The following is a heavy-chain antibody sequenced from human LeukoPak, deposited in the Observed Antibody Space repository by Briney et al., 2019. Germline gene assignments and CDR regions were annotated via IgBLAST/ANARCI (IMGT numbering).Heavy chain of an antibody. CDR3: AREEAAAGTDY. V-gene: IGHV3-21*01. CDR2: ISNSSSYI. J-gene: IGHJ4*02. D-gene: IGHD6-13*01. CDR1: GFTFSHYS. Sequence: PAGSLRLSCAASGFTFSHYSVKWVRQAPGKGLEWVSSISNSSSYIYYAHSVKGRFTISRDNAKNSLYLQMNSLRAEDTAVYYCAREEAAAGTDYWGRGTLVTVSS.